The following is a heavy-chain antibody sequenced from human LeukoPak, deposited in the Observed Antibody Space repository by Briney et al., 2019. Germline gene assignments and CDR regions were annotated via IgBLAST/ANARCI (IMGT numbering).Heavy chain of an antibody. CDR3: ARHVNPTTVTTFRGYYFDY. D-gene: IGHD4-17*01. J-gene: IGHJ4*02. CDR1: GFTFSNSA. Sequence: GGSLRLSCVASGFTFSNSAMNWVRQAPGKGLEWVSSINNVASHIYYADSVKGRFTISRDNSKNTLYLQMNSLRAEDTAVYYCARHVNPTTVTTFRGYYFDYWGQGTLVTVSS. V-gene: IGHV3-21*04. CDR2: INNVASHI.